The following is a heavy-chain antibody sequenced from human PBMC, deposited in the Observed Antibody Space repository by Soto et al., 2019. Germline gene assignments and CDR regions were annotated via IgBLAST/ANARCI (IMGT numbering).Heavy chain of an antibody. D-gene: IGHD2-15*01. Sequence: QVTLKESGPVLVKPTETLTLTCTVSGFSLSNARMGVSWIRQPPGKALEWLAHIFSNDEKSYSTSLKSRLTISKDTSKSQVVLTMTNMDPVDTATYYCARPLGDCSGGSCDTFAFDIWGQGTMVTVSS. J-gene: IGHJ3*02. CDR2: IFSNDEK. V-gene: IGHV2-26*01. CDR3: ARPLGDCSGGSCDTFAFDI. CDR1: GFSLSNARMG.